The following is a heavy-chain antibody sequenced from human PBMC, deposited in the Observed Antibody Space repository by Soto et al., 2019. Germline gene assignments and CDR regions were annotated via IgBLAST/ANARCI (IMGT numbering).Heavy chain of an antibody. V-gene: IGHV1-69*01. CDR2: IIPIFGTA. J-gene: IGHJ4*02. CDR1: GGTFSSYA. D-gene: IGHD5-18*01. CDR3: ATPRGLQLWFPFDY. Sequence: QVQLVQSGAEVKKPGSSVKVSCKASGGTFSSYAISWVRQVPGQGLEWMGGIIPIFGTANYAQKFQGRVTITADQSTSTAYMELSSLRSEDTAVYYCATPRGLQLWFPFDYWGQGTLVTVSA.